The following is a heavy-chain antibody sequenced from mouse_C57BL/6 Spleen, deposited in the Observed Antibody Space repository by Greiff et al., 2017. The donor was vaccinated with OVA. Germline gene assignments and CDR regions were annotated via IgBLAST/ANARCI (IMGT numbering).Heavy chain of an antibody. D-gene: IGHD1-1*01. CDR2: INPNNGGT. V-gene: IGHV1-26*01. Sequence: EVQLQQSGPELVKPGASVKISCKASGYTFTDYYMNWVKQSHGKSLEWIGDINPNNGGTSYNQKFKGKATLTVDKSSSTAYMELRSLTSEDSAVYYCARRDYGSSYGYWGQGTTLTVSS. CDR3: ARRDYGSSYGY. J-gene: IGHJ2*01. CDR1: GYTFTDYY.